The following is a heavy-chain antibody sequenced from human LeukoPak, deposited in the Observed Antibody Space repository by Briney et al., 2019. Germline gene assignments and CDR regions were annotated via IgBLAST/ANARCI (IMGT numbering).Heavy chain of an antibody. Sequence: SETLSLTCTVSGGSISSSSYYWGWIRQPPGKGLEWIGSIYYSGSTYYNPSLKSRVTISVDTSKNQFSLKLSSVTAADTAVYYCARSEQQWLVRRAFDIWGQGTMVTVSS. V-gene: IGHV4-39*07. CDR3: ARSEQQWLVRRAFDI. CDR1: GGSISSSSYY. CDR2: IYYSGST. J-gene: IGHJ3*02. D-gene: IGHD6-19*01.